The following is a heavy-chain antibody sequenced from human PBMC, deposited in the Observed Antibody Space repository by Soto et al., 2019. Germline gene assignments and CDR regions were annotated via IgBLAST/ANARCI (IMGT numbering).Heavy chain of an antibody. D-gene: IGHD6-19*01. CDR3: GREFDSNGWTAADY. CDR2: INTGNGNT. V-gene: IGHV1-3*04. Sequence: QVQLVQSGAEVEKPGASVKVSCKASGYTFTSYTIPWVRQAPGQRLEWMGWINTGNGNTKYSENLLGRVTITRDTSASTVYMELTSLRSEDTAVYYCGREFDSNGWTAADYWGQGTLVFVSS. J-gene: IGHJ4*02. CDR1: GYTFTSYT.